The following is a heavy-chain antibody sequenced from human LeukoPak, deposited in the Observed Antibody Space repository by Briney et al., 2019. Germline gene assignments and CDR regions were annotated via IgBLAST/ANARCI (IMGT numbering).Heavy chain of an antibody. CDR2: ISSSGSTI. J-gene: IGHJ4*02. Sequence: AGGSLRLSCAASGFTFSSYEMNWVRQAPGKGLEWVSYISSSGSTIYYADSVKGRFTISRDNAKNSLYLQMNSLRDEDTAVYYCARDYYSGTYSTGYWGQGTLVTVSS. CDR1: GFTFSSYE. V-gene: IGHV3-48*03. CDR3: ARDYYSGTYSTGY. D-gene: IGHD1-26*01.